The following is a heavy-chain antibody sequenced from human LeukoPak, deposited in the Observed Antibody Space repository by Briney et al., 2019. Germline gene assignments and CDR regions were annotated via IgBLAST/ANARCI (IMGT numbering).Heavy chain of an antibody. V-gene: IGHV3-64*01. J-gene: IGHJ4*02. CDR2: ISHNGGST. Sequence: GGSLRLSCAASGFTFSSYAMHWVRQAPGKRLEYVSAISHNGGSTFYANSVKGRFTISRDNPKNTLYLQMGSLRLEDTAVYYCTRDPEMATILFEYWGQGTLVTVSS. CDR3: TRDPEMATILFEY. CDR1: GFTFSSYA. D-gene: IGHD5-24*01.